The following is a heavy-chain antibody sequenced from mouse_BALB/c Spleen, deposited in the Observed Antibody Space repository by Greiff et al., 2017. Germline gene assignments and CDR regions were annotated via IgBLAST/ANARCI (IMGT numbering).Heavy chain of an antibody. Sequence: VQRVESGAGLAKPGASVKMSCKASGYTFTSYWMHWVKQRPGQGLEWIGYINPSTGYTEYNQKFKDKATLTADKSSSTAYMQLSSLTSEDSAVYECARGGGLDYWGQGTTLTVSS. CDR1: GYTFTSYW. CDR2: INPSTGYT. J-gene: IGHJ2*01. CDR3: ARGGGLDY. V-gene: IGHV1-7*01.